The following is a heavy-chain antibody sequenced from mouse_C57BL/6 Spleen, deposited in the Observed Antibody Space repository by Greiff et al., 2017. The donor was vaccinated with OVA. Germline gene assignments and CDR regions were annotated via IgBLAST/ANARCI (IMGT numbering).Heavy chain of an antibody. V-gene: IGHV1-82*01. J-gene: IGHJ2*01. D-gene: IGHD2-2*01. Sequence: QVQLQQSGPELVKPGASVKISCKASGYAFSSSWMNWVKQRPGKGLEWIGRIYPGDGDPNYNGKFKGKATLTADKSSSTAYMQLSSLTSEDSAVYFCAREGIYYGYEDDWGQGTTLTVSS. CDR2: IYPGDGDP. CDR1: GYAFSSSW. CDR3: AREGIYYGYEDD.